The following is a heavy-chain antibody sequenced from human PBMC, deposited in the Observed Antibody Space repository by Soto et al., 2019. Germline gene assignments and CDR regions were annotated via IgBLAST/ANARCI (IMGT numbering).Heavy chain of an antibody. CDR1: GFSFSTYS. D-gene: IGHD6-6*01. J-gene: IGHJ6*01. CDR2: ISSRSYTI. Sequence: EVQLVESGGGLVQPGGSLRLSCAASGFSFSTYSMNWVRQAPGKGQEWVSNISSRSYTIYYIDSVKGRFTISRDNAKRSLYLQMNSLRDEDTAVYYCARGGSSSDNGMDVWGQGTTVTVSS. V-gene: IGHV3-48*02. CDR3: ARGGSSSDNGMDV.